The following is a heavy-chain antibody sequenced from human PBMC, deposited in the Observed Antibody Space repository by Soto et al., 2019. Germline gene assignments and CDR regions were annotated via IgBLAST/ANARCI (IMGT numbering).Heavy chain of an antibody. D-gene: IGHD2-21*02. J-gene: IGHJ4*02. V-gene: IGHV3-11*06. CDR1: GFTFSDYY. Sequence: GALRLSCAASGFTFSDYYMSWIRQAPGKGLEWVSYISSSSSYTNYADSVKGRFTISRDNAKNSLYLQMNSLRAEDTAVYYCARTADYTPYYFDYWGQGTLVTVSS. CDR3: ARTADYTPYYFDY. CDR2: ISSSSSYT.